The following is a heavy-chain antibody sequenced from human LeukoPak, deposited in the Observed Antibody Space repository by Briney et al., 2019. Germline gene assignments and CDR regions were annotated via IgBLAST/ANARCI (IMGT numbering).Heavy chain of an antibody. CDR2: INHSGSS. V-gene: IGHV4-34*01. D-gene: IGHD6-19*01. CDR3: ARLHLVSSGWYPMADS. J-gene: IGHJ4*02. Sequence: PSETLSLTCTVSGGSISSYYWSWIRQPPGKGLEWIGEINHSGSSNYNPSLKSRVTISVDTSKNQFSLRLSSVTAADTAIYYCARLHLVSSGWYPMADSWGQGSLVTVSS. CDR1: GGSISSYY.